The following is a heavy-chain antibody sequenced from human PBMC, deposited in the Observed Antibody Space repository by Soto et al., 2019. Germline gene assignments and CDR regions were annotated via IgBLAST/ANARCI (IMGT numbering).Heavy chain of an antibody. CDR2: ISAYNGNT. V-gene: IGHV1-18*01. Sequence: ASVKVSCKATGYTFTSYGISWVRQAPGQGLEWMGWISAYNGNTNYAQKLQGRVTMTTDTSTSTAYMELRSLRSDDTAVYYCARVWGYYGDNSFDYWGQGTLVTVSS. CDR3: ARVWGYYGDNSFDY. CDR1: GYTFTSYG. J-gene: IGHJ4*02. D-gene: IGHD4-17*01.